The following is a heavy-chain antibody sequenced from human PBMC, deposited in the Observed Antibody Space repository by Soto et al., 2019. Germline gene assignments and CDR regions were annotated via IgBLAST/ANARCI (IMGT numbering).Heavy chain of an antibody. CDR3: ARGVAGQYYYGMDV. CDR2: INHSGMT. V-gene: IGHV4-34*01. D-gene: IGHD6-19*01. Sequence: SETLSLTCAVYGGSFSFYSWSWIRQPPGKGLEWIGDINHSGMTHYNPSLESRVSMSVDSSKNQFSLKLNSVTAADTAVYYCARGVAGQYYYGMDVWGQGTTVTVSS. CDR1: GGSFSFYS. J-gene: IGHJ6*02.